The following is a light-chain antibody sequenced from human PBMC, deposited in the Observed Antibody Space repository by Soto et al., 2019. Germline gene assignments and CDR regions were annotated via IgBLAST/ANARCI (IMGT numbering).Light chain of an antibody. V-gene: IGLV1-40*01. Sequence: QPVLTQPPSVSGAPGQSVTISCIGSGSNIGAGYDVHWYQQLPGVAPKLLIFDTANRPSGVPGRFSDSKSGASASLAITGLLPEDEADFFCQSFDTNLNAVVFGGGTKVTVL. CDR2: DTA. CDR3: QSFDTNLNAVV. J-gene: IGLJ2*01. CDR1: GSNIGAGYD.